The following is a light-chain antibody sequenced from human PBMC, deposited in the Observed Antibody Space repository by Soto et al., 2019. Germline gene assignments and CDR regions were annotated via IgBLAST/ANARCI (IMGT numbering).Light chain of an antibody. V-gene: IGLV2-14*02. CDR3: QSYDSDFVI. J-gene: IGLJ2*01. Sequence: QSALAQPASVSGSPGQSITISCTGTSGFVGSFSLVSWYQQHPGKAPKVMISEGHRRPSGVPDRFSGSTDGSSNSASLTISGLQTEDEADYYCQSYDSDFVIFGGGTKLTVL. CDR1: SGFVGSFSL. CDR2: EGH.